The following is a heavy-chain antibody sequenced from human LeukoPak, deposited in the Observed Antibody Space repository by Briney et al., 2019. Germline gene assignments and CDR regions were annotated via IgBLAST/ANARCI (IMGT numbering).Heavy chain of an antibody. CDR2: ISGSGDST. D-gene: IGHD3-9*01. V-gene: IGHV3-23*01. CDR1: GFTFSSYG. Sequence: GGSLRLSCAASGFTFSSYGMHWVRQAPGKGLEWVSLISGSGDSTYYADSVKGRFTISRDNSKNTLYLQMNSLRAEDTAVYCCVKDSWRYDYWGQGALVTVSS. CDR3: VKDSWRYDY. J-gene: IGHJ4*02.